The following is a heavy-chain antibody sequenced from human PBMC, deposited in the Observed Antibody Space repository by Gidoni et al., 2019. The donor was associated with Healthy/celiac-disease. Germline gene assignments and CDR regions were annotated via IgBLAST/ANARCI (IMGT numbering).Heavy chain of an antibody. D-gene: IGHD5-18*01. CDR2: ISWNSGSI. CDR1: GFTFDDYA. V-gene: IGHV3-9*01. J-gene: IGHJ5*02. Sequence: EVQLVESGGGLVQPGRSLRLSCAASGFTFDDYAMHWVRQAPGKGLEWVSGISWNSGSIGYADSVKGRFTISRDNAKNSLYLQMNSLRAEDTALYYCAKDIIARSYVDTAPGFDPWGQGTLVTVSS. CDR3: AKDIIARSYVDTAPGFDP.